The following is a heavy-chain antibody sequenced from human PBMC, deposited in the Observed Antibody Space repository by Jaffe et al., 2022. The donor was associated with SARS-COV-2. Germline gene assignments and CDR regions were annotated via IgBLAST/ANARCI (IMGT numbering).Heavy chain of an antibody. CDR1: GFTFSTYS. CDR2: ISSGAITT. J-gene: IGHJ4*02. Sequence: EVQLIESGGGLVQPGGSLRLSCAASGFTFSTYSMNWVRQAPGKGLEWVSYISSGAITTHYADSVRGRFTISRDNAKNSLYLQMNSLRADDTAVYYCARGGRSTSWNDYWGQGSLVTVSS. CDR3: ARGGRSTSWNDY. V-gene: IGHV3-48*01. D-gene: IGHD6-13*01.